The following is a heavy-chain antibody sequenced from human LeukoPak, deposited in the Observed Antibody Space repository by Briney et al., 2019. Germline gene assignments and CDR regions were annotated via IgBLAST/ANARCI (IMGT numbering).Heavy chain of an antibody. J-gene: IGHJ4*02. D-gene: IGHD3-10*01. Sequence: ASVKVSCKASGYTFTGYYMHWVRQAPGQGLEWMGWINPNSGGTNYAQKFQGRVTMTTDTSTSTAYMELRSLRSDDTAVYYCARAFSNYLYGSGSYGLGDYWGQGTLVTVSP. CDR3: ARAFSNYLYGSGSYGLGDY. CDR2: INPNSGGT. CDR1: GYTFTGYY. V-gene: IGHV1-2*02.